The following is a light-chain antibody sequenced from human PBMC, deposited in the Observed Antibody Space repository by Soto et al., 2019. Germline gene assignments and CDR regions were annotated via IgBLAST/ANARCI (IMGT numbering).Light chain of an antibody. J-gene: IGLJ2*01. V-gene: IGLV1-44*01. CDR3: AAWDDSLRAVV. CDR1: RSNIGTYA. Sequence: QSVLTQPPSASGTPGQRVTISCSGSRSNIGTYAVNWYQQLPGTAPTLLIFRNHQRPSGVPDRFSGSKSGTSASLAISGPQSEDEADYYCAAWDDSLRAVVFGGGTKFTVL. CDR2: RNH.